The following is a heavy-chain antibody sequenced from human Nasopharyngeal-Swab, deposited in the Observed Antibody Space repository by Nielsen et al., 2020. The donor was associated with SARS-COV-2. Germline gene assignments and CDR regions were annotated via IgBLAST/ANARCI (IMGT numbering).Heavy chain of an antibody. Sequence: SETLSLTCTVSGGSFSSAGYFWTWLRQHPGKGLEWIGYIYYSGITYYNPSLKSRVTISVDTSKNHFSLKLSSVTAADTAVYFCARSMYCSSTSCRYYFDYWGQGTLVTVSS. J-gene: IGHJ4*02. CDR3: ARSMYCSSTSCRYYFDY. V-gene: IGHV4-31*03. D-gene: IGHD2-2*01. CDR1: GGSFSSAGYF. CDR2: IYYSGIT.